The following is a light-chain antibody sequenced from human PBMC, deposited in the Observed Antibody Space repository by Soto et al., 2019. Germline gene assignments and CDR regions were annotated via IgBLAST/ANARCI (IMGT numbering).Light chain of an antibody. CDR3: SSYAASNNFYFV. Sequence: QSALTQPPSASGSPGQSVTISCTGTSSDVGGYNYVSWYQQYPGRAPKLMIYAVTKRPSGVPDRFSGSKSGNTASLTVSGLQAEDEADYYCSSYAASNNFYFVFGGGTKVTV. J-gene: IGLJ3*02. CDR2: AVT. V-gene: IGLV2-8*01. CDR1: SSDVGGYNY.